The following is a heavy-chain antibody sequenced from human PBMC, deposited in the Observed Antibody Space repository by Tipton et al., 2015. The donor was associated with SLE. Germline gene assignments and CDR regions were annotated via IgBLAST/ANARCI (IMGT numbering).Heavy chain of an antibody. CDR1: GGSISSYY. V-gene: IGHV4-59*01. J-gene: IGHJ6*03. CDR2: IYYSGST. Sequence: TLSLICTVSGGSISSYYWSWIRQPPGKGLEWIGYIYYSGSTNYNPSLKSRVTISVDTSKNQFSLKLSSVTAADTAVYYCARVPAVYYYYMDVWGKGTTVTVSS. CDR3: ARVPAVYYYYMDV. D-gene: IGHD2-2*01.